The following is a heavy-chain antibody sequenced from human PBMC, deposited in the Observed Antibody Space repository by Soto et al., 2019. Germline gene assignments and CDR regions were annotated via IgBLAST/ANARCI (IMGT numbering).Heavy chain of an antibody. CDR3: ARDLDTAMVPHYYGMDV. D-gene: IGHD5-18*01. V-gene: IGHV1-2*04. CDR2: INPNSGGT. Sequence: VASVKVSCNASGYTFTGYYMHWVRQAPGQGLEWMGWINPNSGGTNYAQKFQGWVTMTRDTSISTAYMELSRLRSDDTAVYYCARDLDTAMVPHYYGMDVWGQGTTVTVSS. J-gene: IGHJ6*02. CDR1: GYTFTGYY.